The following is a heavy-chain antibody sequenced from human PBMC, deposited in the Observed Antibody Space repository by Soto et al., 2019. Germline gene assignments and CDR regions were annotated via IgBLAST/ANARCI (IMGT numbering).Heavy chain of an antibody. Sequence: VELVQSGSEVKKPGSSVKVSCKTAGGPFTSFDVNWVRQAPGQGLEWMGAIIPIFDTTNYAQKFQGRVTITADMATTTAYMELGSLRSDDTAVYFCAVGRSGSYYQHGMDVWGLGTTVIVS. CDR2: IIPIFDTT. J-gene: IGHJ6*02. CDR1: GGPFTSFD. V-gene: IGHV1-69*06. CDR3: AVGRSGSYYQHGMDV. D-gene: IGHD1-26*01.